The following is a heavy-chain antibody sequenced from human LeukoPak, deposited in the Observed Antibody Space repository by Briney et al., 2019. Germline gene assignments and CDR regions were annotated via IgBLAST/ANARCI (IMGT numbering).Heavy chain of an antibody. CDR1: GGSISSYY. D-gene: IGHD5-18*01. Sequence: SETLSLTCTVSGGSISSYYWSWIRQPAGKGLEWIGRIYTSGSTNYNPSLKSRVTMSIDTSKNQFSLKLSSVTAADTAVYYCARDGLYSYGYSYFDYWGQGILVTVFS. V-gene: IGHV4-4*07. J-gene: IGHJ4*02. CDR3: ARDGLYSYGYSYFDY. CDR2: IYTSGST.